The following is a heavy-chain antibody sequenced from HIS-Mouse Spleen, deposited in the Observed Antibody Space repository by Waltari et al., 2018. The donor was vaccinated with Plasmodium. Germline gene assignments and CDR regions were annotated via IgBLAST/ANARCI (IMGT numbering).Heavy chain of an antibody. V-gene: IGHV1-2*02. CDR1: GYTFTGYY. CDR2: INPNSGGT. CDR3: ARVLGYKAAAGTFVEYFQH. J-gene: IGHJ1*01. Sequence: QVQLVQSGAEVKKPGASVKVSCKASGYTFTGYYMHWVRQAPGQGLAWTGWINPNSGGTNYAQKFQGRVTMTRDTSISTAYMELSRLRSDDTAVYYCARVLGYKAAAGTFVEYFQHWGQGTLVTVSS. D-gene: IGHD6-13*01.